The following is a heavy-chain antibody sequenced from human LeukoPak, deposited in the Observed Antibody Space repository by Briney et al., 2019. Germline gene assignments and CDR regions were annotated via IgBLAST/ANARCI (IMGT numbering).Heavy chain of an antibody. CDR2: IKYDGSAT. J-gene: IGHJ4*02. V-gene: IGHV3-74*01. Sequence: GGSLRLSCAASGFTFSNYWMHWIRQVPGKGLVWVSHIKYDGSATNYADSVKGRFTISRDNAKNTLFLQMNDLTVEDTARYYCARRPGNWGQGILVTVSS. D-gene: IGHD1-14*01. CDR1: GFTFSNYW. CDR3: ARRPGN.